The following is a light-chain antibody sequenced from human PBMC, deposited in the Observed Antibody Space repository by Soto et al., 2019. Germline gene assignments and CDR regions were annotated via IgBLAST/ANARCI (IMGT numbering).Light chain of an antibody. CDR2: GNN. J-gene: IGLJ2*01. CDR1: SSNIGSNT. Sequence: QSVLTQAPSASGTPGPRVTISCSGSSSNIGSNTVNWYQQLPGTAPKLLIHGNNERPSGVPDRFSGSKSGTSASLAISGLQSEDYADYYCAAWDDRLNGAVFGGGTKLTV. V-gene: IGLV1-44*01. CDR3: AAWDDRLNGAV.